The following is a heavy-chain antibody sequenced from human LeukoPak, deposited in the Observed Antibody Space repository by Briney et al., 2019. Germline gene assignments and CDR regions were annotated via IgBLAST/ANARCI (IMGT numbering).Heavy chain of an antibody. Sequence: PQASVKVSCKASGYTFSSYGINWVRQAPGQGPEWMGWISVYNGNTNYAQKFQGRVTMTTDTSTRTAYMELRSLRSDDTAVYYCATTPAGYYDFWFDYWGQGTLVTVSS. D-gene: IGHD3-3*01. J-gene: IGHJ4*02. CDR1: GYTFSSYG. V-gene: IGHV1-18*01. CDR2: ISVYNGNT. CDR3: ATTPAGYYDFWFDY.